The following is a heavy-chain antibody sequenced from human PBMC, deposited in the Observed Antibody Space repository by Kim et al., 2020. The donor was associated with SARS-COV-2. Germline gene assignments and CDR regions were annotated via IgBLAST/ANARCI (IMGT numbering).Heavy chain of an antibody. J-gene: IGHJ4*02. V-gene: IGHV3-23*01. CDR3: AKGGWIQSWPDDY. CDR1: GFTFSSYA. D-gene: IGHD5-18*01. Sequence: GGSLRLSCAASGFTFSSYAMSWVRQAPGKGLEWVSTISGSGGSTYYADSVKGRFTISRDNSKNTLYLQMNSLRAEDTAVYYCAKGGWIQSWPDDYWGQGTLVTVSS. CDR2: ISGSGGST.